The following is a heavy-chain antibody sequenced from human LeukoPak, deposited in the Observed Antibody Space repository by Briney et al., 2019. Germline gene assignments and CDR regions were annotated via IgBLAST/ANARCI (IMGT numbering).Heavy chain of an antibody. Sequence: ASVKVSCKASGYTFTGYYMQWVRQAPGQGLEWMGWINPNSGGTNYAQKSQGRVTMTRDTSISTAYMELSRLRSDDTAVYYCARAGRISSNWFDPWGQGTLVTVSS. D-gene: IGHD2-15*01. CDR2: INPNSGGT. CDR3: ARAGRISSNWFDP. V-gene: IGHV1-2*02. CDR1: GYTFTGYY. J-gene: IGHJ5*02.